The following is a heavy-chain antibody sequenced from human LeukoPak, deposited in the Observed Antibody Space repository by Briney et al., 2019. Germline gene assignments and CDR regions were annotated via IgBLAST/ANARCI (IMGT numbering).Heavy chain of an antibody. CDR2: IYYSGST. D-gene: IGHD3-10*01. V-gene: IGHV4-59*01. J-gene: IGHJ4*02. CDR3: ARVSDSGSHFDY. Sequence: PSETLSLTCTVSGGSISSFYWSWIQQPPGKGLEWIGYIYYSGSTNYNPSLKSRVTISVDTSRNQFSLKLSSVTAADTAVYYCARVSDSGSHFDYWGQGTLVTVSS. CDR1: GGSISSFY.